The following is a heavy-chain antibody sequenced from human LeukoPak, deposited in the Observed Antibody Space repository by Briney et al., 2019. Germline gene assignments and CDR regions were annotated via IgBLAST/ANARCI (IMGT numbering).Heavy chain of an antibody. D-gene: IGHD3-22*01. J-gene: IGHJ4*02. V-gene: IGHV3-49*03. Sequence: PGGSLRLSCTASGFTFGDYVMSWFRQAPGKGLEWVGFVKSKTYGGTTEYAASAKGRFTISRDDSKSIAFLQMNSLTTEDTAVYYCSRGGRRDYDSSSFYSYFDFWGQGTLVTVSS. CDR1: GFTFGDYV. CDR2: VKSKTYGGTT. CDR3: SRGGRRDYDSSSFYSYFDF.